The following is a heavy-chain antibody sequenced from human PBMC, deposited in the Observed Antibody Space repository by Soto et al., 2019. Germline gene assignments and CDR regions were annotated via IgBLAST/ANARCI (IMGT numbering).Heavy chain of an antibody. Sequence: QVQLVQSGAEVKKPGASVKVSCKASGYTFTSYGISWVRQAPGQGLEWIGWISAYNGNTNYAQKRQGRVTMTTDTSTSTADMEPRSLRSDDTAVYYCARESGYYYDSSGYSPLDYWGKGTLVTVSS. V-gene: IGHV1-18*01. CDR3: ARESGYYYDSSGYSPLDY. CDR1: GYTFTSYG. CDR2: ISAYNGNT. J-gene: IGHJ4*02. D-gene: IGHD3-22*01.